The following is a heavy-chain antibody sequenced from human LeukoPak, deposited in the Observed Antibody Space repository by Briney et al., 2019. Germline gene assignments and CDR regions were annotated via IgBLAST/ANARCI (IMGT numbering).Heavy chain of an antibody. Sequence: SETLSLTCAVSGGSFSGYYWSWIRQPPGKGLEWIGEINHSGSTNYNPSLKSRVTISVDTSKNQFSLKLSSVTAADTAVYYCARGDGSGSYVLDYWGQGTLVTVSS. D-gene: IGHD3-10*01. J-gene: IGHJ4*02. CDR1: GGSFSGYY. CDR2: INHSGST. CDR3: ARGDGSGSYVLDY. V-gene: IGHV4-34*01.